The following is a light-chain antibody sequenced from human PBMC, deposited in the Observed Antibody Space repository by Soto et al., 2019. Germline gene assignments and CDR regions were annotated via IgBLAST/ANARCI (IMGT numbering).Light chain of an antibody. V-gene: IGKV1-33*01. Sequence: DIQMTQSPSSVSASGGDRLTITCRAIQDIGGRLAWYQQKPGRAPKLLIHDASDLEAGVPSRFSGSGSGTDFIFTISSLQPEDIATYYCQQYDDLPITFGQGTRLEIK. CDR3: QQYDDLPIT. J-gene: IGKJ5*01. CDR2: DAS. CDR1: QDIGGR.